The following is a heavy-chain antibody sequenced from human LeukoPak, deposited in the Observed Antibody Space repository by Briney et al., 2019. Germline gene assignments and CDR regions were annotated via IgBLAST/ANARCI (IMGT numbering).Heavy chain of an antibody. J-gene: IGHJ4*02. CDR2: ISSSSSYI. D-gene: IGHD3-3*01. CDR1: GFTFSSYS. Sequence: GGSLRLSCAASGFTFSSYSMNWVRQAPGKGPEWVSSISSSSSYIYYADSVKGRFTISRDNAKNSLYLQVNSLRAEDTAVYYCASLRFATPRSWGQGTLVTVSS. CDR3: ASLRFATPRS. V-gene: IGHV3-21*01.